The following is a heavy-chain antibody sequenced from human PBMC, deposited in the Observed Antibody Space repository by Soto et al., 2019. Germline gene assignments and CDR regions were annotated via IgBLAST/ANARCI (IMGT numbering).Heavy chain of an antibody. D-gene: IGHD5-18*01. CDR3: AREVRYSYGYVTPRENWLDP. CDR2: IYYSGST. J-gene: IGHJ5*02. Sequence: SETLSLTCTVSGGSVSSGSYYWSWIRQPPGKGLEWIGYIYYSGSTNYNPSLKSRVTISVDTSQNQFSLKLSSVTAADTAVYYCAREVRYSYGYVTPRENWLDPWGQGTLVTVAS. CDR1: GGSVSSGSYY. V-gene: IGHV4-61*01.